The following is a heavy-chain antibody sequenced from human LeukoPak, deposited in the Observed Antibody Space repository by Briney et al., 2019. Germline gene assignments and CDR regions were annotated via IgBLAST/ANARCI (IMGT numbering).Heavy chain of an antibody. Sequence: SETLCLTCTVSGGSISSYYWSWIRQPAGKGLEWIGRIYTSGSTNYNAPLNNRLTMSVDTSKNQFSLKLSSVTAADTAVYYCAREGYGSSGYPGKIDYWGQGTLVTVSS. CDR3: AREGYGSSGYPGKIDY. V-gene: IGHV4-4*07. D-gene: IGHD3-22*01. J-gene: IGHJ4*02. CDR2: IYTSGST. CDR1: GGSISSYY.